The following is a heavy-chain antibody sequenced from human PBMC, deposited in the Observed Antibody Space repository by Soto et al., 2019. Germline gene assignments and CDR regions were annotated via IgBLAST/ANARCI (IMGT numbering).Heavy chain of an antibody. D-gene: IGHD3-9*01. CDR1: GFTFSSYG. CDR2: ISYDGSNK. Sequence: GGSLRLSCAASGFTFSSYGIHWVRQAPGKGLEWVAVISYDGSNKYYADSVKGRFTISRDNSKNLLYLQMNSLGAEDTAVYYCAKDYYDTLTGYYGPDYWRQGTLVTVSS. CDR3: AKDYYDTLTGYYGPDY. J-gene: IGHJ4*02. V-gene: IGHV3-30*18.